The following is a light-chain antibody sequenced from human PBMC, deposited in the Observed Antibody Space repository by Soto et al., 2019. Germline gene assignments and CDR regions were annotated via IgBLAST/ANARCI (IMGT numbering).Light chain of an antibody. J-gene: IGKJ1*01. Sequence: DIVMTQSPFTLSVSPGESATLSCRASQNIESNLAWYQQKPGQAPRLLIYDASTRATGIPARFSGSGSGTEFTLTISSLQSEDFAVYYCHQYNNWPTWTFGQGTKVDIK. V-gene: IGKV3-15*01. CDR1: QNIESN. CDR3: HQYNNWPTWT. CDR2: DAS.